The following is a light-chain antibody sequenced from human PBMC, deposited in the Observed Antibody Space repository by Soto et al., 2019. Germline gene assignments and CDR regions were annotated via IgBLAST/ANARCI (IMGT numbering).Light chain of an antibody. Sequence: QSALTQPASVSGSPGQSITISCTGTSSDIDAYNYVSWYQQHPGNAPKLMIYDVSNRPSGISNRFSGSKSGNTASLTISGLQAEDEADYYCGSYTTSSNYVFGNGTKVTV. CDR3: GSYTTSSNYV. CDR1: SSDIDAYNY. CDR2: DVS. J-gene: IGLJ1*01. V-gene: IGLV2-14*01.